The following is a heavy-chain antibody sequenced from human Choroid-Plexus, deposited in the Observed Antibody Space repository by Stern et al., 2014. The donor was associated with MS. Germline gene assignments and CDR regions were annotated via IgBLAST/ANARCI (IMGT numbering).Heavy chain of an antibody. CDR2: VSYDGSNK. Sequence: QVQLEESGGGVVQPARPLRLSCVASGFTLGSCAMHWVRQAPGKGLEWVAGVSYDGSNKYYADSVKGRFTISRDNSQNTLYMQMSSLRPEDTAVYYCAKDRQYLTYFFDHWGQGSLVTVSS. CDR3: AKDRQYLTYFFDH. V-gene: IGHV3-30*18. D-gene: IGHD2/OR15-2a*01. J-gene: IGHJ5*02. CDR1: GFTLGSCA.